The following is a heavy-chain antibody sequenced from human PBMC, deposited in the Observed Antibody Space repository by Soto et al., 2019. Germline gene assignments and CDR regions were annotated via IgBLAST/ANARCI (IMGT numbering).Heavy chain of an antibody. D-gene: IGHD2-15*01. Sequence: QVQLQESGPGLVKPSQTLSLTCTVSGGSISSGGYYWSWIRQHPGKGLEWIGYIYYSGSTYYNPSLKSRFTISVDTSKNQFSLKLSSVTAADTAVYYCARRYCSGGSCYSGWFDPWGQGTLVTVSS. V-gene: IGHV4-31*03. CDR2: IYYSGST. CDR1: GGSISSGGYY. CDR3: ARRYCSGGSCYSGWFDP. J-gene: IGHJ5*02.